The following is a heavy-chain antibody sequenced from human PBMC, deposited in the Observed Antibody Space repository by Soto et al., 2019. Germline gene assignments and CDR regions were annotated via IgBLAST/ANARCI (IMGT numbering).Heavy chain of an antibody. CDR1: GGSISSYY. Sequence: QVQLQESGPGLVKPSETLSLTCTVSGGSISSYYWSWIRQPPGKGLEWIGYIYYSGSTNYNPSLKSRVTISVDTSKNQFSLKLSSVTAADTAVYYCARADRSGSSPNWFDPWGQGTLVTVSS. J-gene: IGHJ5*02. V-gene: IGHV4-59*01. CDR3: ARADRSGSSPNWFDP. CDR2: IYYSGST. D-gene: IGHD3-10*01.